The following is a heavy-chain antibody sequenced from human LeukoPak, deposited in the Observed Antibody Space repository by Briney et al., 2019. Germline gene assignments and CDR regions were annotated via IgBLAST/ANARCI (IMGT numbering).Heavy chain of an antibody. CDR1: AASISSSRNY. V-gene: IGHV4-39*01. CDR2: VYLGGDS. Sequence: PSETLSLTCTVSAASISSSRNYWGWIRQPPGKGLEWIGTVYLGGDSYYNPSLKSRVTISVDPSKNQFSLRLTSVTAADSAVYYCAADMTSSWFFYWGQGALVTVSS. J-gene: IGHJ4*02. D-gene: IGHD6-13*01. CDR3: AADMTSSWFFY.